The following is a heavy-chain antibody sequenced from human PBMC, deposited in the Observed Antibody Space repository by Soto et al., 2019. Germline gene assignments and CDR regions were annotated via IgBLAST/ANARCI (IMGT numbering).Heavy chain of an antibody. CDR3: AKDEVVVPAAMDLY. D-gene: IGHD2-2*01. V-gene: IGHV3-23*01. CDR2: ISGSGGST. CDR1: GFTFSSYA. J-gene: IGHJ4*02. Sequence: SGGSLRLSCAASGFTFSSYAMSWVRQAPGKGLEWVSAISGSGGSTYYADSVKGRFTISRDNSKNTLYLQMNSLRAEDTAVYYCAKDEVVVPAAMDLYWGQGTLVTVSS.